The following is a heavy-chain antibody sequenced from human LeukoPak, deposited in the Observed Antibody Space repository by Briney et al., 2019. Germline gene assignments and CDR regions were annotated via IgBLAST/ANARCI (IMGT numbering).Heavy chain of an antibody. V-gene: IGHV3-33*01. CDR1: GFTFSSYG. Sequence: GGSLRLSCAASGFTFSSYGTHWVRQAPGKGLEWVAVIWYDGSNKYYADSVKGRFTISRDNSKNTLYLQMNSLRAEDTAVYYCARDPNWEVYENAFDIWGQGTMVTVSS. CDR2: IWYDGSNK. CDR3: ARDPNWEVYENAFDI. J-gene: IGHJ3*02. D-gene: IGHD3-16*01.